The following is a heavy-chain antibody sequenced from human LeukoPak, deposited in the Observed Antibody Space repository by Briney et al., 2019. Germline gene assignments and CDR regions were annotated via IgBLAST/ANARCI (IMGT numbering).Heavy chain of an antibody. V-gene: IGHV5-51*01. CDR3: ASFLPTYGSGSYYNLPPDY. CDR1: GYSFTSYW. D-gene: IGHD3-10*01. CDR2: IYPGDSDT. Sequence: GESLKISCKGSGYSFTSYWIGWVRQMPGKGLEWMGIIYPGDSDTRYSPSFQGQVTISADKSISTAYLQWSSLKASDTAMYYCASFLPTYGSGSYYNLPPDYWGQGTLVTVSS. J-gene: IGHJ4*02.